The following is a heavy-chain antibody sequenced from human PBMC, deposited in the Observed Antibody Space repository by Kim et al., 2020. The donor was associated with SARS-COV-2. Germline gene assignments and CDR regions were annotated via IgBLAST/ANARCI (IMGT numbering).Heavy chain of an antibody. J-gene: IGHJ6*02. Sequence: SETLSLTCTVSGDSISSGDYYWSWIRQPPGKGLEWIGYIYYSGSTYYNPSLKSRVTISVDTSKNQFSLKLSSVTAADTAVYYCARWGGEKSYDFWDYYGMDVWGQGTTVTVSS. V-gene: IGHV4-30-4*01. CDR1: GDSISSGDYY. CDR2: IYYSGST. D-gene: IGHD3-3*01. CDR3: ARWGGEKSYDFWDYYGMDV.